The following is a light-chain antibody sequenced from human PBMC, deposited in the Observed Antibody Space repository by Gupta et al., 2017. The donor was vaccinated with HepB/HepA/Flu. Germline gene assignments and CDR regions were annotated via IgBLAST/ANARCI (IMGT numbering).Light chain of an antibody. V-gene: IGKV1-5*03. CDR1: QRFTSR. Sequence: DIQMTQSPSTVSASVGDRVTITCRASQRFTSRLAWYQQKPGKAPKLLIYQASSLESGVPSRFSGSESGTEFTLTISSLQPDDFGIYYCQQFNTYEGTFGHGTKVDIK. CDR2: QAS. J-gene: IGKJ3*01. CDR3: QQFNTYEGT.